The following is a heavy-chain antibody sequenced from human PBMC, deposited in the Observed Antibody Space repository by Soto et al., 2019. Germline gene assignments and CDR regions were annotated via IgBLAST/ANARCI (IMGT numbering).Heavy chain of an antibody. CDR3: ARDEYSSGFFDY. V-gene: IGHV3-21*01. CDR2: ISSCNSYF. J-gene: IGHJ4*02. Sequence: GGSLILSCASSGFTFSNYSMNWVRQGLGKGLKRVSSISSCNSYFNYADSVKGRFTITRDNAKNSLYLQMNSLGAEDTAVYYCARDEYSSGFFDYWGQGTLVTVSS. D-gene: IGHD6-19*01. CDR1: GFTFSNYS.